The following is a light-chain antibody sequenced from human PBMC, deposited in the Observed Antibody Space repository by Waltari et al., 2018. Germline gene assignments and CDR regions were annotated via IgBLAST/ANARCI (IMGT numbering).Light chain of an antibody. CDR1: SSDGGSFQV. CDR3: CSYATSTTL. J-gene: IGLJ2*01. CDR2: EGD. V-gene: IGLV2-23*01. Sequence: QSALTQPASVSGSPGQSITISCPGTSSDGGSFQVVSWYQQHPGKAPKLLIYEGDKRPSGVSNRFSGSKSGNTASLTISGLQAEDEADYYCCSYATSTTLFGGGTKLTVL.